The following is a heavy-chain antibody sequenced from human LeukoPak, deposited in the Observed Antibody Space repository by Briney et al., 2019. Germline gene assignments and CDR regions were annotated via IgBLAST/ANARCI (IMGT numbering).Heavy chain of an antibody. CDR1: GFTFSSYG. J-gene: IGHJ4*02. D-gene: IGHD4-17*01. CDR2: IWYDGSNK. V-gene: IGHV3-33*01. Sequence: PGRSLRLSYAASGFTFSSYGMHWVRQAPGKGLEWVAVIWYDGSNKYYADSVKGRFTISRDNSKNTLYLQMNSLRAEDTAVYYCARDGGTYDYGDYALLDYWGQGTLVTVSS. CDR3: ARDGGTYDYGDYALLDY.